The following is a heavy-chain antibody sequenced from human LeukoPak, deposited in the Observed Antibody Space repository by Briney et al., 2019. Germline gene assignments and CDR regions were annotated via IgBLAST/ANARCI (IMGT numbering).Heavy chain of an antibody. D-gene: IGHD6-19*01. CDR3: AKDQAHNSGWSAALDY. Sequence: PGVSLRLSCAASGFTFSSYGMHWVRQAPGKGLEWVAFIRSDGNNKYSADSVKGRFTISSDNSKNTMYLQISSLRAEDTAVYYCAKDQAHNSGWSAALDYWGQGTLVTVSS. CDR2: IRSDGNNK. V-gene: IGHV3-30*02. CDR1: GFTFSSYG. J-gene: IGHJ4*02.